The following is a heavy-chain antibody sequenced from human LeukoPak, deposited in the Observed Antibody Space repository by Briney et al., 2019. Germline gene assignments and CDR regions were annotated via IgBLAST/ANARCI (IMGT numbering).Heavy chain of an antibody. CDR2: ISGGGGGT. J-gene: IGHJ6*02. V-gene: IGHV3-23*01. CDR3: AKDLGGKPYYYYGMDV. Sequence: GGSLRLSCAASGFTFSGYAMTWVRQAPGGGLEWVSAISGGGGGTFYADSVKGRFTISRDNSKNTLYLQMNSLRAEDTAVYYCAKDLGGKPYYYYGMDVWGQGTTVTVSS. CDR1: GFTFSGYA.